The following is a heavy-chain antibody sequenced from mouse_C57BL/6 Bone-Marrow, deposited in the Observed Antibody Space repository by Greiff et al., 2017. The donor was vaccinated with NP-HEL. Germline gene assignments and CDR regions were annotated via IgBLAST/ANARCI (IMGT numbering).Heavy chain of an antibody. CDR3: ASPRQVRIRWFAY. D-gene: IGHD3-2*02. J-gene: IGHJ3*01. V-gene: IGHV1-82*01. Sequence: QVQLKQSGPELVKPGASVKISCKASGYAFSSSWMNWVKQRPGKGLEWIGRIYPGDGATNYNGKFKGKATLTADNTSSTAYMQLSSLTSADSAVYFSASPRQVRIRWFAYWGQGTLVTVSA. CDR2: IYPGDGAT. CDR1: GYAFSSSW.